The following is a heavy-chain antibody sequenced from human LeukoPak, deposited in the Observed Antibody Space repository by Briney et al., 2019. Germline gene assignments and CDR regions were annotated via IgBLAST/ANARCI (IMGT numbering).Heavy chain of an antibody. D-gene: IGHD2-8*02. CDR3: AKDGSWSCTD. V-gene: IGHV3-30*02. Sequence: PGGSLRLSCAASGITFSSYAMHWVRQGPGKGLEWVAYIAHHGSNKYYADSVKGRFTISRDNSKRTLYLQMNNLRADDTAVYYCAKDGSWSCTDWGQGALVTVSS. J-gene: IGHJ4*02. CDR2: IAHHGSNK. CDR1: GITFSSYA.